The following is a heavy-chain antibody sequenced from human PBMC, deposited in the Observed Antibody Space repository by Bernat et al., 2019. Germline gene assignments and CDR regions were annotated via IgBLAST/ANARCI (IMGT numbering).Heavy chain of an antibody. CDR3: AKSYSSSWYIGPDAFDI. CDR1: GFTFSSYA. V-gene: IGHV3-23*01. D-gene: IGHD6-13*01. J-gene: IGHJ3*02. Sequence: EVQLLESGGGLVQPGGSLRLSCAASGFTFSSYAMSWVRQAPGKGLEWVSAISGSGGSTYYADSVKGRFTISRDNSKNTLYLQMNSLRAEDTAVYYCAKSYSSSWYIGPDAFDIWGQGTMVTVSS. CDR2: ISGSGGST.